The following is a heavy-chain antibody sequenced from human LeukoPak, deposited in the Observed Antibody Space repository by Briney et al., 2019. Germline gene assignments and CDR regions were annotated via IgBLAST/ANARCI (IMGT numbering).Heavy chain of an antibody. Sequence: ASVKASCKASGYTFTSYGISWVRQAPGQGLEWMGWISAYNGNTNYAQKLQGRVTMTTDTSTSTAYMELRSLRSDDTAVYYCARLPHITMIPNDAFDIWGQGTMVTVSS. CDR3: ARLPHITMIPNDAFDI. V-gene: IGHV1-18*01. CDR1: GYTFTSYG. J-gene: IGHJ3*02. D-gene: IGHD3-22*01. CDR2: ISAYNGNT.